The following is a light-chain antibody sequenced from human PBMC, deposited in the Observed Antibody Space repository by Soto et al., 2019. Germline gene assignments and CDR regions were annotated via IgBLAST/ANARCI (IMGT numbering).Light chain of an antibody. CDR3: ASYTTSSTYV. CDR2: DVS. J-gene: IGLJ1*01. Sequence: QSALTQPASVSGSPGQSIAISCTGTSSDVGGYSYVSWYQRQPGKAPKLVISDVSNRPSGVSDRFSGSKSGNTASLTISGLQTEDEADYYCASYTTSSTYVFGTGPKVTVL. CDR1: SSDVGGYSY. V-gene: IGLV2-14*01.